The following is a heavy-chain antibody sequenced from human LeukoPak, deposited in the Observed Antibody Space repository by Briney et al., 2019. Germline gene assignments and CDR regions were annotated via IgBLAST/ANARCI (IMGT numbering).Heavy chain of an antibody. CDR2: KTYSGIT. CDR1: GGSISTYY. D-gene: IGHD1-26*01. J-gene: IGHJ4*02. Sequence: PSETLSLTCSVSGGSISTYYWNWMRQPPGKGLEWIGYKTYSGITNYNPSLKSRITISIDTSKNQFSLKLSSVTAADTAVYYCARSGDSHVYYFDYWGQGTPVTVSS. CDR3: ARSGDSHVYYFDY. V-gene: IGHV4-59*08.